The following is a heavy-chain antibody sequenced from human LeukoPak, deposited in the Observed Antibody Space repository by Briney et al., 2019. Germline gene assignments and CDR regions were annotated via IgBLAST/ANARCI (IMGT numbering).Heavy chain of an antibody. V-gene: IGHV4-34*01. J-gene: IGHJ4*02. CDR1: GGSFIGYY. Sequence: PSETLSLTCAVYGGSFIGYYWSWIRQPPGKGLEWIGEINHSGSTNYNPSLRSRVTISVDTSKNQFSLKLSSVTAADTAVYYCARGLRWLQSKRGFDYWGQGTLVTVSS. D-gene: IGHD5-24*01. CDR3: ARGLRWLQSKRGFDY. CDR2: INHSGST.